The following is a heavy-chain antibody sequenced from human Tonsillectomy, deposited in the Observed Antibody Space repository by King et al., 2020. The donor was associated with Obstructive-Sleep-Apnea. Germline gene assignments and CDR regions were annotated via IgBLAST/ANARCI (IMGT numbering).Heavy chain of an antibody. CDR2: IKEDGRER. V-gene: IGHV3-7*01. J-gene: IGHJ4*02. D-gene: IGHD2-15*01. Sequence: VQLVESGGGLVQPGGSLRLSCAASGFTFSNYWMSWVRQAPGKGLEWVGNIKEDGRERYHVDSVKGRFTISRDNAKNSLYLEMNSLRAEDTAVYYCARDGGFTRDYWGQGTLVTVSS. CDR1: GFTFSNYW. CDR3: ARDGGFTRDY.